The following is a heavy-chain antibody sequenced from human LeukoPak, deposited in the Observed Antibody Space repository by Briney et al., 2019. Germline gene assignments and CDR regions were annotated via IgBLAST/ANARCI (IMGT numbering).Heavy chain of an antibody. CDR2: IYYSGST. J-gene: IGHJ4*02. CDR1: GGSISSYY. CDR3: AGDYGDYNYYFDY. Sequence: SETLFLTCTVSGGSISSYYWSWIRQPPGEGLEWIGYIYYSGSTNYNPSLKSRVTISVDTSKNQFSLKLSSVTAADTAVYYCAGDYGDYNYYFDYWGQGTLVTVSS. V-gene: IGHV4-59*01. D-gene: IGHD4-17*01.